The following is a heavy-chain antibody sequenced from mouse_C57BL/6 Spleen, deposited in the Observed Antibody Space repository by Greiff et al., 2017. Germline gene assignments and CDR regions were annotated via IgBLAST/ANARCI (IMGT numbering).Heavy chain of an antibody. D-gene: IGHD1-3*01. V-gene: IGHV1-80*01. CDR1: GYAFSSYW. CDR2: IYPGDGDT. CDR3: ARTLLKRNYFDY. Sequence: VQLVESGAELVKPGASVKISCKASGYAFSSYWMNWVKQRPGKGLEWIGQIYPGDGDTNYNGKFKGKATLTADKSSSTAYMQLSSLTSEDSAVYFCARTLLKRNYFDYWGQGTTLTVSS. J-gene: IGHJ2*01.